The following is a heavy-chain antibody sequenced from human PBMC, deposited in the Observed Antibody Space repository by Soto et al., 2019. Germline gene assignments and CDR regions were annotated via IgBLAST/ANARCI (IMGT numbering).Heavy chain of an antibody. CDR3: AKDLWHYDFWSGYRPANPFDY. J-gene: IGHJ4*02. V-gene: IGHV3-15*07. Sequence: VGSPGFPWAASCFTFINAWINWVRQAPGKGLGGVGGIKSKTDGGTTDYAAPVKGRFTISRDDSKNTLYLQMNSLKTEDTAVYYCAKDLWHYDFWSGYRPANPFDYWGQGTLVTVSS. D-gene: IGHD3-3*01. CDR2: IKSKTDGGTT. CDR1: CFTFINAW.